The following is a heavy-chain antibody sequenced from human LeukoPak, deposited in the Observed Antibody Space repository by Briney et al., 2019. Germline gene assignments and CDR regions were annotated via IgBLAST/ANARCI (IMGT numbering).Heavy chain of an antibody. CDR3: ARGRSGSIAVAVFSY. D-gene: IGHD6-19*01. J-gene: IGHJ4*02. CDR1: GFTLSNYW. V-gene: IGHV3-20*04. CDR2: INWNGGRI. Sequence: GGSLRLSCAASGFTLSNYWMYWVRQAPGKGLEWVSGINWNGGRIDYADSVKGRFTISRDNAKNSLCLQMNGLRAEDTALYYCARGRSGSIAVAVFSYWGQGTLVTVSS.